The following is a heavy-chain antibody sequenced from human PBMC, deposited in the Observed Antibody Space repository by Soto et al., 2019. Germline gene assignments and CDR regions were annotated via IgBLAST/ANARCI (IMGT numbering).Heavy chain of an antibody. Sequence: SETLSLTCTVSGASISSHYLSWIRQPTGQGLEWIGYIYYTGSTNYNPSLKSRVTISVDTSKSQFSLRLSSVTAADTAVYFCARLDGYDNYFDYWGQGALVTVSS. V-gene: IGHV4-59*08. CDR1: GASISSHY. CDR2: IYYTGST. CDR3: ARLDGYDNYFDY. J-gene: IGHJ4*02. D-gene: IGHD5-12*01.